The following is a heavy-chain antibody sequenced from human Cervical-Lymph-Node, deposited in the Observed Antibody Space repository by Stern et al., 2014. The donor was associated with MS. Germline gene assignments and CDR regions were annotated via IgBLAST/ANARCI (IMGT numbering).Heavy chain of an antibody. CDR3: ALSSETSDRWYSLGYDL. D-gene: IGHD6-13*01. Sequence: VQLVESGADVTQPGSSVKVSCEASGGTFSKFASSWVRQAPGQGLEWMGGIFSCCRTPTSAQEFMGRVTITADVSTSTVYMELSSLRSDDTAVYYCALSSETSDRWYSLGYDLWGQGTLVTVSS. CDR1: GGTFSKFA. V-gene: IGHV1-69*01. J-gene: IGHJ5*02. CDR2: IFSCCRTP.